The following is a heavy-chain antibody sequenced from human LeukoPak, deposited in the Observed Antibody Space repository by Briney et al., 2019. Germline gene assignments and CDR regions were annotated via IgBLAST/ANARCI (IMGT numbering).Heavy chain of an antibody. D-gene: IGHD2-15*01. V-gene: IGHV3-21*01. CDR3: ARDTQPYSHYYYYGMDV. CDR1: GFTFSSYS. CDR2: ISSSSSYI. Sequence: GGSLRLSCAASGFTFSSYSMNWVRQAPGKGLEWVSSISSSSSYIYYADSVKGRFTISRDNAKNSLYLQMSSLRAEDTAVYYCARDTQPYSHYYYYGMDVWGQGTTVTVSS. J-gene: IGHJ6*02.